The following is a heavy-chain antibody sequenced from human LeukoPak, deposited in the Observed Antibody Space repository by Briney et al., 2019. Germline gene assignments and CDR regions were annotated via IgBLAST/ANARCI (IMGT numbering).Heavy chain of an antibody. Sequence: SETLSLTCTVSGGSISSYYWSWIRQPPGKGLEWIGYIYYSGSTNYNPSLKSRVTISVDTSKNQFSLKLSSVTAADTAVYYCARRNGVWRPGYYYGMDVWGQGTTVTVSS. CDR3: ARRNGVWRPGYYYGMDV. D-gene: IGHD2-8*01. CDR1: GGSISSYY. CDR2: IYYSGST. J-gene: IGHJ6*02. V-gene: IGHV4-59*08.